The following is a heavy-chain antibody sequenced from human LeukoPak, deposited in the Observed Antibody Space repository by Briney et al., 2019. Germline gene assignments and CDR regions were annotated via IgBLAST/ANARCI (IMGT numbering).Heavy chain of an antibody. V-gene: IGHV1-2*02. D-gene: IGHD6-19*01. CDR3: ARDDWYSSGWPLFDY. CDR1: GYTFTGYY. J-gene: IGHJ4*02. CDR2: INPNSGGT. Sequence: ASVKVSCKASGYTFTGYYMHWVRQAPGQGLEWMGWINPNSGGTNYAQKLQGRVTMTTDTSTSTAYMELRSLRSGDTAVYYCARDDWYSSGWPLFDYWGQGTLVTVSS.